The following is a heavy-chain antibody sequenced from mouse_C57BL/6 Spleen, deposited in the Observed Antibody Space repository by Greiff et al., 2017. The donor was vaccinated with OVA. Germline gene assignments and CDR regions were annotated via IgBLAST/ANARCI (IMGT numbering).Heavy chain of an antibody. V-gene: IGHV1-80*01. Sequence: QVQLQQSGAELVKPGASVKISCKASGYAFSSYWMNWVKQRPGKGLEWIGQIYPGDGDTNYNGKFKGKATLTADKSSSTAYMQLSSLTSEDSAVYFCARDGYDGDDYAMDYWGQGTSVTVSA. D-gene: IGHD2-2*01. J-gene: IGHJ4*01. CDR2: IYPGDGDT. CDR1: GYAFSSYW. CDR3: ARDGYDGDDYAMDY.